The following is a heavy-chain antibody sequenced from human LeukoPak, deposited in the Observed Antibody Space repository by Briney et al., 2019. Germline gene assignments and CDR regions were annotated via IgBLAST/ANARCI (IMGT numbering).Heavy chain of an antibody. CDR1: GYTFTGYY. Sequence: ASVKVSCKASGYTFTGYYMHWVRQAPGQGLEWMGWINPNSGGTNYAQKFQGRVNMTRDTSISTAYMELSRLRSDDTAVYYCARDSSSWGNYGMDVWGQGTTVTVSS. V-gene: IGHV1-2*02. J-gene: IGHJ6*02. CDR2: INPNSGGT. D-gene: IGHD6-13*01. CDR3: ARDSSSWGNYGMDV.